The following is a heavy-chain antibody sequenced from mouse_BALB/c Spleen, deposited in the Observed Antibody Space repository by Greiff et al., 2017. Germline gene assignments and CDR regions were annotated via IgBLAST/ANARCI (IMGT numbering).Heavy chain of an antibody. CDR2: ISYSGST. V-gene: IGHV3-2*02. CDR3: AKTDYGNPWFAY. CDR1: GYSITSDYA. J-gene: IGHJ3*01. Sequence: DVKLQESGPGLVKPSQSLSLTCTVTGYSITSDYAWNWIRQFPGNKLEWMGYISYSGSTSYNPSLKSRISITRDTSKNQFFLQLNSVTTEDTATYYCAKTDYGNPWFAYWGQGTLVTVSA. D-gene: IGHD2-1*01.